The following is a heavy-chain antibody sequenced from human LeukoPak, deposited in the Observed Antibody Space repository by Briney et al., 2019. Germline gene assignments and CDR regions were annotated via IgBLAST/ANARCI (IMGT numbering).Heavy chain of an antibody. V-gene: IGHV3-21*01. J-gene: IGHJ4*02. D-gene: IGHD5-18*01. CDR3: AKGLHTAMAYYFDY. CDR1: GFTFSSYS. CDR2: ISSSSSYI. Sequence: GGSLRLSCAASGFTFSSYSMNWVRQAPGKGLEWVSSISSSSSYIYYADSVKGRFTISRDNAKNSLYLQMNSLRAEDTAVYYCAKGLHTAMAYYFDYWGQGTLVTVSS.